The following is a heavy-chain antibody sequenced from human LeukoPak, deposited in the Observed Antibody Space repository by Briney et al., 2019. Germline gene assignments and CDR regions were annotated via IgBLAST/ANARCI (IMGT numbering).Heavy chain of an antibody. D-gene: IGHD1-7*01. CDR1: GYTFTSYD. Sequence: GASVKVSCKASGYTFTSYDISWVRQAPGQGLEWMGWINPNSGGTNYAQKFQGRVTMTRDTSISTAYMELSRLRSDDTAVYYCARDRMRGITGTSGRWFDPWGQGTLVTVSS. CDR2: INPNSGGT. CDR3: ARDRMRGITGTSGRWFDP. J-gene: IGHJ5*02. V-gene: IGHV1-2*02.